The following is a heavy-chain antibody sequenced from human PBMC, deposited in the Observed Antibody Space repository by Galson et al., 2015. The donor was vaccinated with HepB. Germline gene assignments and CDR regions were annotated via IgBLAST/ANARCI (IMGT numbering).Heavy chain of an antibody. V-gene: IGHV1-69*10. CDR2: ISPILGIP. J-gene: IGHJ5*01. Sequence: SVKVSCKASGDSFSLYAMSWVRQAPGQGLEWMGGISPILGIPNYAQKFQDRVTITADKSTGTAFKELSSLRSEDTAVYYCARADDFWSGYRDAGTSRWFDSWGQGTLVIVSS. CDR3: ARADDFWSGYRDAGTSRWFDS. CDR1: GDSFSLYA. D-gene: IGHD3-3*01.